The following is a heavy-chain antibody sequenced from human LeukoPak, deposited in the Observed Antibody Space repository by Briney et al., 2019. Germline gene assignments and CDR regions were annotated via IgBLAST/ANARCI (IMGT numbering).Heavy chain of an antibody. J-gene: IGHJ4*02. CDR2: TCYRSRWYN. CDR1: GDIVSSNSVT. CDR3: ARGRAGVSDF. D-gene: IGHD3-10*01. V-gene: IGHV6-1*01. Sequence: SQTLSLTCVISGDIVSSNSVTWNWIRQSPSRGLEWLGRTCYRSRWYNDYAVSAKSRITINPDTSKNQFSLQLNSVTPEDTAVYYCARGRAGVSDFWGQGTLVTVSS.